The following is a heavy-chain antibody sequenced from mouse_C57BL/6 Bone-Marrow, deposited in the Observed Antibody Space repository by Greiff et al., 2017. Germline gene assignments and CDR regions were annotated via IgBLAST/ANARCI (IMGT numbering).Heavy chain of an antibody. CDR3: ARDHYGSSYWYFDV. J-gene: IGHJ1*03. CDR1: GFTFSDYY. D-gene: IGHD1-1*01. V-gene: IGHV5-16*01. CDR2: INYDGSST. Sequence: DVMLVESEGGLVQPGSSMKLSCTASGFTFSDYYMAWVRQVPEKGLEWVANINYDGSSTYYLDSLKSRFIISRDNAKNILYLQMSSLKSEDTATYYCARDHYGSSYWYFDVWGTGTTVTVSS.